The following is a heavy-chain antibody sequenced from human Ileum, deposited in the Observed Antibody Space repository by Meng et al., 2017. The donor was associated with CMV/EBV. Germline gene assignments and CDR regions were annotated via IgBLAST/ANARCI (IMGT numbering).Heavy chain of an antibody. CDR1: GGSIRSYY. Sequence: SETLSLTCTVSGGSIRSYYWSWIRQPPGKGLEWIGYISYSGSTNYNPSLKSRVTISVDTSKNQFSLKLSSVTAADTAVYYCARGYDSSGYVGYWGQGTLVTVSS. V-gene: IGHV4-59*01. CDR2: ISYSGST. CDR3: ARGYDSSGYVGY. J-gene: IGHJ4*02. D-gene: IGHD3-22*01.